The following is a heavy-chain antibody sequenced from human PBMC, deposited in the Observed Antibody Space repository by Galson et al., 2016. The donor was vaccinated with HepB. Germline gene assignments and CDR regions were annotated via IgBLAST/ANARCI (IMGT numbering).Heavy chain of an antibody. CDR3: AKDLFDFWSGYYTGFDF. V-gene: IGHV3-23*01. D-gene: IGHD3-3*01. Sequence: SLRLSCAASGFAFSTYAMTWVHQAPGKGLEWVSSITGNGASAYFADSVKGRFTISRDNSKNTLYLQMNSLRAEDTAVYYCAKDLFDFWSGYYTGFDFWGQGTLVTVSS. CDR1: GFAFSTYA. CDR2: ITGNGASA. J-gene: IGHJ4*02.